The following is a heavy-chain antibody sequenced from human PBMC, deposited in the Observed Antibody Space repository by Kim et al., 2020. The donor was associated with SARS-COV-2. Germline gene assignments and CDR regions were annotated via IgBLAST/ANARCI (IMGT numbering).Heavy chain of an antibody. D-gene: IGHD3-10*01. Sequence: GGSLRLSCAASGFTFDDYAMHWVRQAPGKGLEWVSGISWNSGSIDYADSVKGRFTISRDNAKNSLYLQMNSLRAEDTALYYCAKFHGSGSQYYYYRMDVWGQGTTVTVSS. CDR3: AKFHGSGSQYYYYRMDV. CDR2: ISWNSGSI. J-gene: IGHJ6*02. V-gene: IGHV3-9*01. CDR1: GFTFDDYA.